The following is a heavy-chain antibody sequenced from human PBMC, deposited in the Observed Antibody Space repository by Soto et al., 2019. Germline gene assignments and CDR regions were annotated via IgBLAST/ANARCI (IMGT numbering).Heavy chain of an antibody. Sequence: EASVKVSCTASGGTFSSYAISWVRQAPGQGLEWMGGIIPIFGTANYAQKFQGRVTITADESTSTAYMELSSLRSEDTAVYYCASRYYGSGSYYNLGYYYGMDVWGQGTTVTVSS. J-gene: IGHJ6*02. V-gene: IGHV1-69*13. D-gene: IGHD3-10*01. CDR2: IIPIFGTA. CDR3: ASRYYGSGSYYNLGYYYGMDV. CDR1: GGTFSSYA.